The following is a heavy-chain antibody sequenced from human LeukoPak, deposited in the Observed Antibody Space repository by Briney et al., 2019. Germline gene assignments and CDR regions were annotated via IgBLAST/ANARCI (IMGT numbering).Heavy chain of an antibody. Sequence: SETLCLTCTVSGASISSNYWSWIRQPPGKGLEWIGYKSYSESTNYNPSLRSRVTISIDTSKNQFSLKLSSVTAADTAVYYCARDPAAYSSNWFLDYWGQGTLVTVSS. V-gene: IGHV4-59*01. J-gene: IGHJ4*02. D-gene: IGHD6-13*01. CDR1: GASISSNY. CDR3: ARDPAAYSSNWFLDY. CDR2: KSYSEST.